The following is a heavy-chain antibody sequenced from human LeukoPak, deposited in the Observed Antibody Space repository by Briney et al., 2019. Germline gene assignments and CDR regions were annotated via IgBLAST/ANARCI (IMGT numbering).Heavy chain of an antibody. CDR1: GFTFGDYA. CDR2: ISSSSSYI. Sequence: NPGRSLRLSCTASGFTFGDYAMSWFRQAPGKGLEWVSSISSSSSYIYYADSVKGRFTISRDNAKNSLYLQMNSLRAEDTAVYYCASFELVVPAVDFDYWGQGTLVTVSS. J-gene: IGHJ4*02. CDR3: ASFELVVPAVDFDY. V-gene: IGHV3-21*01. D-gene: IGHD2-2*01.